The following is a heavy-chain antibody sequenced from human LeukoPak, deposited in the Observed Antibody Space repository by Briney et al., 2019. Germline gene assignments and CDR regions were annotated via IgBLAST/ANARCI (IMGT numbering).Heavy chain of an antibody. Sequence: PGGSLRLSCTASGFSFDSFYMNWVRQAPGKGLEWVGFIRSKAYGGTTEYAASVKGRFTISRDDSKSIAYLQMNSLKTEDTAVYYCTRNVDFWSGYGFDYWGQGTLVTVSS. D-gene: IGHD3-3*01. CDR2: IRSKAYGGTT. J-gene: IGHJ4*02. V-gene: IGHV3-49*04. CDR3: TRNVDFWSGYGFDY. CDR1: GFSFDSFY.